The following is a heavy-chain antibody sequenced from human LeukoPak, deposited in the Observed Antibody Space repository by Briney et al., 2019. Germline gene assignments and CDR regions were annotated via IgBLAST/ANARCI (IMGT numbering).Heavy chain of an antibody. CDR1: GGSISSYY. V-gene: IGHV4-59*01. CDR2: IYYSAST. D-gene: IGHD3-10*01. J-gene: IGHJ6*03. CDR3: ARAGVRGSGSLSPSYYYMDV. Sequence: SETLSLTCAVSGGSISSYYWSWIRQPPGKGLEWIGYIYYSASTKYNPSLKSRVTISEDTAKNQFSLKLSSVTAADTAVYYCARAGVRGSGSLSPSYYYMDVWGKGTTVTISS.